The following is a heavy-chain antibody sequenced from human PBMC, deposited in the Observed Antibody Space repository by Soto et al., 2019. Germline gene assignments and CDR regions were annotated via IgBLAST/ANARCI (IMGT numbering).Heavy chain of an antibody. D-gene: IGHD3-3*01. CDR3: ARSPPNNLWSGPNWFDP. CDR1: GGSISSYY. J-gene: IGHJ5*02. Sequence: QVQLQESGPGLVKPSETLSLTCTVSGGSISSYYWSWIRQPPGKGLEWIGYIYYSGSTNYNPSLKSRVTISADTSKNRFSLKLSSVTAADTAVYYWARSPPNNLWSGPNWFDPWGQGTLVTVSS. CDR2: IYYSGST. V-gene: IGHV4-59*01.